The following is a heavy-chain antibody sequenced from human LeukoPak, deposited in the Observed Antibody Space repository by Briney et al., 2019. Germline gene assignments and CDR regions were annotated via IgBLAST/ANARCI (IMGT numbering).Heavy chain of an antibody. D-gene: IGHD2-15*01. Sequence: GGSLRLSCAASIFTFSNYWMSWVRQALGKGLEWVANIKQDGSEKYYVDSVKGRFTISRDNAKNSLYLQMNSLRAEDTAVYYCARARVAAAISWFDPWGQGTLVTVSS. V-gene: IGHV3-7*04. CDR2: IKQDGSEK. J-gene: IGHJ5*02. CDR3: ARARVAAAISWFDP. CDR1: IFTFSNYW.